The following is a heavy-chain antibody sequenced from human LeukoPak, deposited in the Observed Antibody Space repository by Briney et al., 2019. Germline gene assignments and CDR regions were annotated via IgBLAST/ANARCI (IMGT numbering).Heavy chain of an antibody. CDR2: ISSSGSTI. J-gene: IGHJ3*02. D-gene: IGHD5-24*01. V-gene: IGHV3-11*04. CDR3: ARDFRASAWLQFRVDAFDI. CDR1: GFTFSDYY. Sequence: GGSLRLSCAASGFTFSDYYMSWTRQAPGKGLEWVSYISSSGSTIYYADSVKGRFTISRDNAKNSLYLQMNSLRAEDTAVYYCARDFRASAWLQFRVDAFDIWGQGTTVTVSS.